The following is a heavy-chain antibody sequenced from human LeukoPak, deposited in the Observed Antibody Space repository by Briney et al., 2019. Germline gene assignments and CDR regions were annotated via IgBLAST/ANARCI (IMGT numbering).Heavy chain of an antibody. CDR3: ARGLSETGISD. J-gene: IGHJ4*02. Sequence: ASVKVSCKASGYTLTGYYLHWVRQAPGQGLEWMGWINPNSGATDYAQNFQGRVTMARDTSITTAYMELSSLRSDDTAVYYCARGLSETGISDWGQGTLVTVSS. V-gene: IGHV1-2*02. CDR2: INPNSGAT. D-gene: IGHD3-9*01. CDR1: GYTLTGYY.